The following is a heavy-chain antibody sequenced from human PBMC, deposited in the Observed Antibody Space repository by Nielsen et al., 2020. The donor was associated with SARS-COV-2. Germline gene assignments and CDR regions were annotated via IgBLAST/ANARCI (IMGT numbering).Heavy chain of an antibody. CDR1: GGSISSSSYY. V-gene: IGHV4-61*02. J-gene: IGHJ6*02. D-gene: IGHD2-2*01. CDR3: ARSLTDIVVVPAAPGGYYYGMDV. Sequence: SETLSLTCTVSGGSISSSSYYWGWIRQPAGKGLEWIGRIYTSGSTNYNPSLKSRVTMSVDTSKNQFSLKLSSVTAADTAVYYCARSLTDIVVVPAAPGGYYYGMDVWGQGTTVTVSS. CDR2: IYTSGST.